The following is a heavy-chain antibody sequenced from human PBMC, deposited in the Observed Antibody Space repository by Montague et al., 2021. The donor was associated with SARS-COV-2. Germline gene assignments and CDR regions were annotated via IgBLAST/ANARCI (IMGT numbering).Heavy chain of an antibody. CDR2: IYYSGST. CDR3: ARDLVAGGMDV. V-gene: IGHV4-59*01. CDR1: GGSISSYY. J-gene: IGHJ6*02. Sequence: SETLSLTCTVSGGSISSYYWSWIRQPPGKGLEWIGYIYYSGSTNYNPFLKSRVTVSVDTSKNQFSLKLSSVTAADTAVYYCARDLVAGGMDVWGQGTTVTVSS. D-gene: IGHD2-8*02.